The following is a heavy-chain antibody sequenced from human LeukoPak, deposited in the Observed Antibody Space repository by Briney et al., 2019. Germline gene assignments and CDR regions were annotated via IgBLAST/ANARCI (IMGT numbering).Heavy chain of an antibody. V-gene: IGHV3-74*01. CDR1: GFTFSSSW. CDR2: INSDGSIT. D-gene: IGHD4-11*01. Sequence: GGPLRLSCAPSGFTFSSSWMYWVRQAPGKGLVWVSRINSDGSITTYADSVKGRFTISRDNAKNTLYLQMNSLRAEDTAVYYCARGLVPGFLDYWGQGTPVTVSS. J-gene: IGHJ4*02. CDR3: ARGLVPGFLDY.